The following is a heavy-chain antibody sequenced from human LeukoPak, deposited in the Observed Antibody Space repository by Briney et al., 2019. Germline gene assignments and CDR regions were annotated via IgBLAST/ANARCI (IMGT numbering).Heavy chain of an antibody. V-gene: IGHV3-74*01. D-gene: IGHD3-10*01. CDR1: GFTFSSYW. Sequence: GGYLRRSCAASGFTFSSYWMDWVRQAPGKGRVWVSRINRDGSSTRYADSVKGRLTISRDNAKNTLYLQMNSLRAEDTAVYYCARASLWFGEISFDYWGQGTLVTVS. CDR2: INRDGSST. CDR3: ARASLWFGEISFDY. J-gene: IGHJ4*02.